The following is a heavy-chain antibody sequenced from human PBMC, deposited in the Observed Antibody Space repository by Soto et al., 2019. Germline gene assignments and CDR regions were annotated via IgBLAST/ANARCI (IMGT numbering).Heavy chain of an antibody. Sequence: SVKLSCNASGGTLSSYSISWVRQAPGQGLECMGGIIPIFGTANYAQKFQGRVTITADESTSTAYMELSSLRSEDTAVYYCARDGHYYDSSGYYSTDPWFDPWGQGTLVTVSS. CDR2: IIPIFGTA. D-gene: IGHD3-22*01. CDR1: GGTLSSYS. V-gene: IGHV1-69*13. J-gene: IGHJ5*02. CDR3: ARDGHYYDSSGYYSTDPWFDP.